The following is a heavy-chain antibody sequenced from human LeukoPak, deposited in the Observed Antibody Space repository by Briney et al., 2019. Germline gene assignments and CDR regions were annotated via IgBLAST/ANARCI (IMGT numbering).Heavy chain of an antibody. CDR3: ARTPSYCSGGRCYVSHYLDY. D-gene: IGHD2-15*01. Sequence: PGGSLRLSCAASGFTFDDYAMHWVRQAPGKGLEWVSGISWNSGSIGYADSVKGRFTISRDNAKNSLYLQMNSLRAEDTASYYCARTPSYCSGGRCYVSHYLDYWGQGTLATVSS. CDR1: GFTFDDYA. V-gene: IGHV3-9*01. CDR2: ISWNSGSI. J-gene: IGHJ4*02.